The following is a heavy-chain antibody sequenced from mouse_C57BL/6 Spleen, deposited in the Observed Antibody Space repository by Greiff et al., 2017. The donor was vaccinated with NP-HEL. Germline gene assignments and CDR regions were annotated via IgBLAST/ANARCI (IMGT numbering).Heavy chain of an antibody. CDR1: GYTFTDYN. V-gene: IGHV1-18*01. CDR3: GRTFYYDNSWYFDV. CDR2: INPNNGGT. Sequence: EVQLQQSGPELVKPGASVKIPCKASGYTFTDYNMDWVKQSHGKSLEWIGDINPNNGGTIYNQKFKGKATLTVDKSSSTAYMELRSLTSEDTAVYYRGRTFYYDNSWYFDVWGKGTTVTVSS. J-gene: IGHJ1*03. D-gene: IGHD2-1*01.